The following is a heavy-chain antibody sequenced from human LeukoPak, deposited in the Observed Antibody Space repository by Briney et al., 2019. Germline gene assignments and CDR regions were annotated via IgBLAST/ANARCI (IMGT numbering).Heavy chain of an antibody. CDR3: ARPYCNGGSCHDYFDY. V-gene: IGHV1-2*02. Sequence: ASVKVSCKASGYTFTSCAINWVRQAPGQGLEWLGWMNPYSGGTNYAQKFQGRVTMTRDTSISTAYMELRRLSSDDTAIYYCARPYCNGGSCHDYFDYWGQGTLVSVSS. CDR2: MNPYSGGT. CDR1: GYTFTSCA. J-gene: IGHJ4*02. D-gene: IGHD2-15*01.